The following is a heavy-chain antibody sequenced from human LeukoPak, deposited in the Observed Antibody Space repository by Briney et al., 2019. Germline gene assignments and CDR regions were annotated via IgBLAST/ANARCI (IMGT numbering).Heavy chain of an antibody. Sequence: SGGSLRLSCAASGFTFITYAMNWVRQAPGKGLEWVSTISGSGGSTYYADSVKGRFTISRDNSKNTLFLQMNSLRAEDTAVYYCARGSTYWGQGTLVTVSS. CDR3: ARGSTY. J-gene: IGHJ4*02. CDR1: GFTFITYA. CDR2: ISGSGGST. V-gene: IGHV3-23*01. D-gene: IGHD2-2*01.